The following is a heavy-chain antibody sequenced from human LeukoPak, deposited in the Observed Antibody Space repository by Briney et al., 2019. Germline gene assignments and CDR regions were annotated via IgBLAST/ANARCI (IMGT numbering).Heavy chain of an antibody. D-gene: IGHD6-13*01. CDR1: GGSINSGTYY. V-gene: IGHV4-39*01. Sequence: SETPSLTCTVSGGSINSGTYYWGWVRQPPGKGLEWIGTIYYSGNTYYNPSLKSRVTISIDTSKNQFSLKLSSVTAADTAVYYCARLPSGTFDYWGQGSLVSVSS. CDR2: IYYSGNT. J-gene: IGHJ4*02. CDR3: ARLPSGTFDY.